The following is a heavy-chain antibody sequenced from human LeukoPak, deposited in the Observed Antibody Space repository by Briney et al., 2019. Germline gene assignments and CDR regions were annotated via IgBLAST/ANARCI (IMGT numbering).Heavy chain of an antibody. Sequence: GASVKVSCKASGYTFTSYDINWVRQATGQGLEWMGWMNPTSGNTGYAQKFQGRVTMTRNTPISTAYMALSSLRSEDTAVYYCARSGITMVRGVIIWFDPWGQGTLVTVSS. CDR1: GYTFTSYD. D-gene: IGHD3-10*01. CDR3: ARSGITMVRGVIIWFDP. V-gene: IGHV1-8*01. CDR2: MNPTSGNT. J-gene: IGHJ5*02.